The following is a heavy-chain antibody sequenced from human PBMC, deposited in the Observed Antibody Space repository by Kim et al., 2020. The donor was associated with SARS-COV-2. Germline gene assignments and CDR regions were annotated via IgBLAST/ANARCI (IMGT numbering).Heavy chain of an antibody. V-gene: IGHV4-34*01. Sequence: SETLSLTCAVYGGSFSGYYWSWIRQPPGKGLEWIGEINHSGSTNYNPSLKSRVTISVDTSKNQFSLKLSSVTAADTAVYYCARGRGGIRMVRGVIITYYFDYWGQGTLVTVSS. D-gene: IGHD3-10*01. CDR1: GGSFSGYY. CDR2: INHSGST. CDR3: ARGRGGIRMVRGVIITYYFDY. J-gene: IGHJ4*02.